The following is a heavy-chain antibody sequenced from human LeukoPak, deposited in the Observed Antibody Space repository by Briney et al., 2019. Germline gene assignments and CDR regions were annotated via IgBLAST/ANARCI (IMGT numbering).Heavy chain of an antibody. CDR1: GGSISSGGYY. CDR2: IYYSGST. V-gene: IGHV4-31*03. D-gene: IGHD5-18*01. Sequence: SQTLSLTCTVSGGSISSGGYYWSWIRQHPGKGLEWIGYIYYSGSTYYNPSLKSRVTISVGTSKNQFSLKLSSVTAADTAVNYCARALGAMVQRFDYWGQGTLVTVSS. J-gene: IGHJ4*02. CDR3: ARALGAMVQRFDY.